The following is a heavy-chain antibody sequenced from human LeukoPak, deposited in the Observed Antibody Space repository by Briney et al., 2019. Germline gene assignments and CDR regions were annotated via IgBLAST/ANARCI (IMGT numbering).Heavy chain of an antibody. J-gene: IGHJ3*02. CDR3: AREITVAGKEGALDI. CDR2: ISSSGAYR. CDR1: GFTFSGYY. Sequence: GGSLRLSCAASGFTFSGYYMSWTRQAPGKGLEWVSYISSSGAYRNHADSVKGRFTISRDNAKNSLYLQMNSLRAEDTAIYYCAREITVAGKEGALDIWGPGTMLTVSS. V-gene: IGHV3-11*05. D-gene: IGHD6-19*01.